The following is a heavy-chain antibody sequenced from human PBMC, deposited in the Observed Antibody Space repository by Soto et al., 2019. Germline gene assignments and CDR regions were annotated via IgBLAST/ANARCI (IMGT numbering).Heavy chain of an antibody. CDR3: ARRWAVAGTLPDY. Sequence: ASVKVSCKASGYTFSDYDINWVRQATGRGLEWMGWMNPNSGNTGYAQKFQGRVTMTRDTSITTAYMELSSLRSEDTAVYYCARRWAVAGTLPDYRGRGTLVTVSS. V-gene: IGHV1-8*01. CDR2: MNPNSGNT. CDR1: GYTFSDYD. D-gene: IGHD6-19*01. J-gene: IGHJ4*02.